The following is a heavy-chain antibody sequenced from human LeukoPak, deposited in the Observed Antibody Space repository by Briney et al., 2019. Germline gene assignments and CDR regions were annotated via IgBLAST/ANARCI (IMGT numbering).Heavy chain of an antibody. D-gene: IGHD2-21*02. V-gene: IGHV1-69*05. CDR3: ARAPRGAYCGGDCYYFDY. J-gene: IGHJ4*02. Sequence: SVKVSCKASGGTFSSYAISWVRQAPGQGLEWMGGIIPIFGTANYAQKFQGRVTITTDESTSTAYMELSSLRSEDTAVYYCARAPRGAYCGGDCYYFDYWGREPWSPSPQ. CDR1: GGTFSSYA. CDR2: IIPIFGTA.